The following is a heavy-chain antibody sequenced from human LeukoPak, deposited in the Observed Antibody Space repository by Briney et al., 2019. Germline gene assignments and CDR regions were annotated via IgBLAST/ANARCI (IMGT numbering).Heavy chain of an antibody. D-gene: IGHD3-3*01. V-gene: IGHV3-23*01. CDR2: ISGSGGST. J-gene: IGHJ3*02. CDR3: AKDLSTIFGVALSGAFDI. Sequence: PGGSLRLSCAASGFTFSNYAMSWVRQAPGKGLEWVSAISGSGGSTYYADSVKGRFTISRDNSKNTLSLQMNSLRAEDMAVYYCAKDLSTIFGVALSGAFDIWGQGTMVTVSS. CDR1: GFTFSNYA.